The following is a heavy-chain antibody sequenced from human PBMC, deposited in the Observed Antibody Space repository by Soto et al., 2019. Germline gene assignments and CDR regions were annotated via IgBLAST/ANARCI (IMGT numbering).Heavy chain of an antibody. J-gene: IGHJ4*02. CDR2: VSYSGST. D-gene: IGHD2-8*01. Sequence: SETLSLTCTISCLYIISANFYCASGLQPPGTGLEWIGSVSYSGSTYYTPSLKSRVTMSVDTSKNQFSLKLSSVTAADTAVYYCARVPLIWGQGTLVTVSS. V-gene: IGHV4-39*07. CDR3: ARVPLI. CDR1: CLYIISANFY.